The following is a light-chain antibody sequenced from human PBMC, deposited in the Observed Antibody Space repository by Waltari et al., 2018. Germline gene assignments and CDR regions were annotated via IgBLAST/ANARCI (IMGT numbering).Light chain of an antibody. V-gene: IGLV1-47*01. CDR2: GNN. J-gene: IGLJ3*02. Sequence: QSVLTQPPSASGTPGQRVTISCSGSSSNIGINYVYWYQQLPGTAPKLLTYGNNQRPSGVPDRFSGSQSGTSASLAISGLRSEDEADYYCAAWDDSLYWVFGGGTKLTVL. CDR1: SSNIGINY. CDR3: AAWDDSLYWV.